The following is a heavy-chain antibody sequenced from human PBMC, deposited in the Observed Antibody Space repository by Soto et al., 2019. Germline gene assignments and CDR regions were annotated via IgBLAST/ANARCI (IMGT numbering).Heavy chain of an antibody. CDR1: GHTFTNHD. CDR3: AKRLCGLTGHDALDI. CDR2: ISAYNGNT. D-gene: IGHD7-27*01. V-gene: IGHV1-18*01. J-gene: IGHJ3*02. Sequence: ASVKVSCKASGHTFTNHDFNWVRQAPGQGLEWMGWISAYNGNTNYAQKFQGRVTMTTDTSTSTAYMELRSLRSDDTAVYYCAKRLCGLTGHDALDIWDQGTMFTVS.